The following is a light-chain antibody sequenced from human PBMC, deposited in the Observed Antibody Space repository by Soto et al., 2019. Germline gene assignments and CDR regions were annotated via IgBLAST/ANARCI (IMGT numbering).Light chain of an antibody. CDR2: KAS. Sequence: DTQMTQSPSTLCASVGDRVTITCRASQSVSNWLAWYQQKPGKAPKILIYKASSLESGVPSRFSGSGSGTEFTLTISSLQPDDFATYYCQQYNSYPWAFGQGTKVEIK. J-gene: IGKJ1*01. CDR1: QSVSNW. V-gene: IGKV1-5*03. CDR3: QQYNSYPWA.